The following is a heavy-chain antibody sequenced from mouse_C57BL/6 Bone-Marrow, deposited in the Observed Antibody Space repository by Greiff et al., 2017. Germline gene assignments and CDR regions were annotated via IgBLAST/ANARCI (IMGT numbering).Heavy chain of an antibody. CDR3: ARGPERYGSSYGYGYFDV. V-gene: IGHV5-6*01. J-gene: IGHJ1*03. CDR1: GFTFSSYG. CDR2: ISSGGSYT. D-gene: IGHD1-1*01. Sequence: EVKLVESGGDLVKPGGSLKLSCAASGFTFSSYGMSWVRQTPDKRLEWVATISSGGSYTYYPGSVKGRFTISRDNAKNTLYLQMSSLRSEDTAMYYCARGPERYGSSYGYGYFDVWGTGTTVTVSS.